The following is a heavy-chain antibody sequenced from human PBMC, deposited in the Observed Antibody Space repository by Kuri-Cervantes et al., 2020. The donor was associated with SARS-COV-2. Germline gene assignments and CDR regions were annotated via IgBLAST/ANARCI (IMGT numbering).Heavy chain of an antibody. CDR3: ASPYSGSYYRLGGISY. CDR1: GFTFSSYS. CDR2: ISSSSSYI. V-gene: IGHV3-21*01. Sequence: ETLSLTCAASGFTFSSYSMNWVRQAPGKGLEWVSSISSSSSYIYYADSVKGRFTISRDNAKNSLYLQMNSLRAEDTAVYYCASPYSGSYYRLGGISYWGQGTLVTVSS. J-gene: IGHJ4*02. D-gene: IGHD1-26*01.